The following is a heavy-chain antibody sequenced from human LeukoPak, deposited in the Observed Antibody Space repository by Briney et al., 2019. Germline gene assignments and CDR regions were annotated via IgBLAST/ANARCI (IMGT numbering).Heavy chain of an antibody. CDR3: ARADYYDSSGYRFDY. J-gene: IGHJ4*02. D-gene: IGHD3-22*01. Sequence: PSETLSLTCTVSGGPISSYYWSWIRQPPGKGLEWIGYIYYSGSTNYNPSLKSRVTISVDTSKNRFSLKLSSVTAADTAVYYCARADYYDSSGYRFDYWGQGTLVTVSS. CDR2: IYYSGST. V-gene: IGHV4-59*01. CDR1: GGPISSYY.